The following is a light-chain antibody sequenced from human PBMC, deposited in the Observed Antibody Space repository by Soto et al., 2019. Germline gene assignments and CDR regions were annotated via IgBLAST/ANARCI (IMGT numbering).Light chain of an antibody. CDR2: AAS. CDR1: QSISSY. V-gene: IGKV1-39*01. CDR3: QQSYSTPIT. Sequence: DIQMTESPSSLSASLGDRVTITCRASQSISSYLIWYQQKTGKAPKLLIYAASSSQSGVLSRFSGSGSGTEFTLIISGLQPDDSVTYYCQQSYSTPITFGQGTRLEI. J-gene: IGKJ5*01.